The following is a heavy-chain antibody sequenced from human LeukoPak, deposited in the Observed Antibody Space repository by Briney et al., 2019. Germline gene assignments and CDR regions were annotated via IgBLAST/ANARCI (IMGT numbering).Heavy chain of an antibody. CDR2: IIPIFGTA. D-gene: IGHD3-22*01. J-gene: IGHJ6*02. CDR3: ASRASIGLHYFHSSGYHYGMFV. CDR1: VGTHRRYD. Sequence: SVTVSCMACVGTHRRYDIRWARQAPGPGLEWMGGIIPIFGTANYAQKFQGRVTITADESTSTAYMELSSLRSEDTAVYYCASRASIGLHYFHSSGYHYGMFVWGQGTTVTVSS. V-gene: IGHV1-69*01.